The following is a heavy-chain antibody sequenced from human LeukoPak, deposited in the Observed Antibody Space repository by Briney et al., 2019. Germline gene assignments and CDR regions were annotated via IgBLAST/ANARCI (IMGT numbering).Heavy chain of an antibody. CDR1: GYTLTELS. V-gene: IGHV1-24*01. D-gene: IGHD3-9*01. Sequence: ASVTVSFKVSGYTLTELSMHWVRQAPGKGLEWMGGFDPEDGETIYAQKFQGRVTMTEDTSTDTAYMELSSLRSEDTAVYYCATYDPSTYYDILTESDAFDIWGQGTMVTVSS. CDR2: FDPEDGET. CDR3: ATYDPSTYYDILTESDAFDI. J-gene: IGHJ3*02.